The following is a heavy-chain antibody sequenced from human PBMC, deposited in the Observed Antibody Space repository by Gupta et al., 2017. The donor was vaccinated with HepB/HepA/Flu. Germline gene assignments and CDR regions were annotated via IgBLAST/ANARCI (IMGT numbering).Heavy chain of an antibody. D-gene: IGHD2-15*01. CDR1: GFALHTEGVG. V-gene: IGHV2-5*02. J-gene: IGHJ4*02. CDR2: IYWVNDK. CDR3: AHKYRYCAGGNCYSRHYDY. Sequence: QIPLLASGPPLAILTQTLSLTYPFSGFALHTEGVGVGWIRQPSGKALDWLAAIYWVNDKYDSPSLRSRLAMTKDTSKSQVVLTITNMDPVDTATDYCAHKYRYCAGGNCYSRHYDYWGQGNLVTVSS.